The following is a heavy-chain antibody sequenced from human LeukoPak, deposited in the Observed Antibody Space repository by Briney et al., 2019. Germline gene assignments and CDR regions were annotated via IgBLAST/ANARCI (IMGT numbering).Heavy chain of an antibody. CDR1: SGSFSGYY. Sequence: SETLSLTCAVYSGSFSGYYWTWIRQPPGKGLEWIGEVNHGGSTNYNPSLKSRVTISVEKSKNQFSLKVISVNAADTAVYYCARGEKWDLHSFDMWGQGTLVTVSS. J-gene: IGHJ3*02. D-gene: IGHD1-26*01. CDR3: ARGEKWDLHSFDM. CDR2: VNHGGST. V-gene: IGHV4-34*01.